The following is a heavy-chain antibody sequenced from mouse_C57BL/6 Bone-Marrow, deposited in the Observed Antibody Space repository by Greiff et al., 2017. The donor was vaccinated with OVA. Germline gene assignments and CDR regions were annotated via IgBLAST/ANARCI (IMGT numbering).Heavy chain of an antibody. D-gene: IGHD1-1*01. Sequence: QVQLQQPGAELVKPGASVKMSCKASGYTFTSYWITWVKHRPGQGLEWIGDIYPGSGSTNYNEKFKSKATLTVDTSSSTAYMQLSSLTSEDSAVYYCARSTYGSSLYYFDYWGQGTTLTVSS. CDR3: ARSTYGSSLYYFDY. CDR2: IYPGSGST. CDR1: GYTFTSYW. J-gene: IGHJ2*01. V-gene: IGHV1-55*01.